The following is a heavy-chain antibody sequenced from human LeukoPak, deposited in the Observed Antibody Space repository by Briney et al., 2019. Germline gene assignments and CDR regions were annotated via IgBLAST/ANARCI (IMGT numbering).Heavy chain of an antibody. CDR2: IKQDGSEK. J-gene: IGHJ5*02. CDR3: ARDQKGYDFWSGFSWGWFDP. Sequence: GGSLRLSCAASGFTFSSYWMSWVRQAPGKGLEWVANIKQDGSEKYYVDSAKGRFTISRDNAKNSLYLQMNSLRAEDTAVYYCARDQKGYDFWSGFSWGWFDPWGQGTLVTVSS. CDR1: GFTFSSYW. D-gene: IGHD3-3*01. V-gene: IGHV3-7*01.